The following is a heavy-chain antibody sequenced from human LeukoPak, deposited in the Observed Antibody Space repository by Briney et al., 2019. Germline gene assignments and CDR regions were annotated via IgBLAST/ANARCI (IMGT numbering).Heavy chain of an antibody. CDR1: GYTLTELS. CDR2: INPNSGGT. J-gene: IGHJ6*03. Sequence: ASVKVSCKVSGYTLTELSMHWVRQAPGKGLEWMGWINPNSGGTNYAQKFQGRVTMTRDTSISTAYMELSRLRSDDTAVYYCARDGGYNWNDPGDYHYYYYMDVWGKGTTVTVSS. V-gene: IGHV1-2*02. CDR3: ARDGGYNWNDPGDYHYYYYMDV. D-gene: IGHD1-1*01.